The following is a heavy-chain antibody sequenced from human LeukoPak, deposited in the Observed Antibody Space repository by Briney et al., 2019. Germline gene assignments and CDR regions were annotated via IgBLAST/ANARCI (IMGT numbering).Heavy chain of an antibody. CDR2: IYTSGST. V-gene: IGHV4-4*07. D-gene: IGHD1-26*01. J-gene: IGHJ5*02. CDR3: ARGFSWELLQWFDP. Sequence: PSETLSLTCTVSGGSISSYYWSWIRQPAGKGLEWIGRIYTSGSTNYNPSLKSRVTISVDTSKNQFSLKLSSVTAADTAVYYCARGFSWELLQWFDPWGQGTLVTVSS. CDR1: GGSISSYY.